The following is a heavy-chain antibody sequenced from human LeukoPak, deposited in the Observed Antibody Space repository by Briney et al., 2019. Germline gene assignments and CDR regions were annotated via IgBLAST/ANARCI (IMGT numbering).Heavy chain of an antibody. V-gene: IGHV4-38-2*02. CDR1: GYSFSSGYY. CDR2: IYHSGST. CDR3: ARDSYYYGSGPPGSY. J-gene: IGHJ4*02. D-gene: IGHD3-10*01. Sequence: SETLSLTCTVSGYSFSSGYYWGWIRQPPGKGLEWIGSIYHSGSTYYNPSLKSRVTISVDTSKNQFSLKLSSVTAADTAVYYCARDSYYYGSGPPGSYWGQGTLVTVSS.